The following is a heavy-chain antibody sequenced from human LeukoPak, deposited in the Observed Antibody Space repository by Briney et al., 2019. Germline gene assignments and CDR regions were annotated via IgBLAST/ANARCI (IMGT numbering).Heavy chain of an antibody. CDR2: ISSDGTTT. CDR3: ASPGDNYAILGLDY. D-gene: IGHD3-9*01. J-gene: IGHJ4*02. V-gene: IGHV3-74*01. Sequence: GGSLRLSCAASGFTLRKYWMHWVRQAPGKGLAWVSRISSDGTTTAYADSVKGRFTISRDSAKNMLYLQMNSLRVEDTAMYYCASPGDNYAILGLDYWGQGTLVTVSS. CDR1: GFTLRKYW.